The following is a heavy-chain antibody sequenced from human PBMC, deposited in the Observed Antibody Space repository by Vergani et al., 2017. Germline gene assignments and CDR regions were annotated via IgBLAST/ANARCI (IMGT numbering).Heavy chain of an antibody. CDR3: ARGLTDYDSGWFSPGWFDP. CDR1: GGSVTSTSYS. CDR2: HYNPGNT. V-gene: IGHV4-39*01. J-gene: IGHJ5*02. Sequence: QLQLKESGPGLVKPSETLSLTCDVSGGSVTSTSYSWAWIRLPPGKGLEWIGSHYNPGNTYYNSSPESRLSPSVDTSTNQFCMRLNSVTAADTAVFYCARGLTDYDSGWFSPGWFDPWGQGVTAVVSS. D-gene: IGHD6-19*01.